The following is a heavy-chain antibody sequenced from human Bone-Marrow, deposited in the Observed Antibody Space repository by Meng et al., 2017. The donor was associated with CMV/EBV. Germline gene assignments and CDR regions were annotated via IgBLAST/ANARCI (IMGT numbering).Heavy chain of an antibody. Sequence: SLKISCAASGFTFSSYSMNWVRQAPGKGLEWVSGITWDSAGIHYADSVKGRFTLSRDNAKNSLYLQMNSLRAEDTALYYCARAYCSSTSCPPDIWGQGTLVTFSS. CDR1: GFTFSSYS. D-gene: IGHD2-2*01. CDR3: ARAYCSSTSCPPDI. J-gene: IGHJ4*02. CDR2: ITWDSAGI. V-gene: IGHV3-9*01.